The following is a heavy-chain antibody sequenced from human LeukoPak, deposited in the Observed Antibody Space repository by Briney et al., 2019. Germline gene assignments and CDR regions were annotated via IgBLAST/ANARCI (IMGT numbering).Heavy chain of an antibody. D-gene: IGHD4-17*01. CDR3: ARVVDHDYNDYYLDY. CDR1: GFTVSSND. J-gene: IGHJ4*02. CDR2: ICSGGTT. Sequence: QSGGSLRLSCAASGFTVSSNDMSWVRQAPGKGLEWVSVICSGGTTSYADSVKGRFTISRDNSKNTLYLQMNSLRAEDTAVYYCARVVDHDYNDYYLDYWGQGTLVTVSS. V-gene: IGHV3-53*01.